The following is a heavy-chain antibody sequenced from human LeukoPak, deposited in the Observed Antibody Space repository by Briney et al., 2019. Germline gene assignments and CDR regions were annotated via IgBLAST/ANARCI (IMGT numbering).Heavy chain of an antibody. Sequence: PGGSLRLSCSASGVTFGNNGMHWVGQAPGKGREWGALISSDGIDKLYGASVKGRFTISRDDSKSTLYLQMNSLTAEDTAVYYCTTKVMRGNLGDDYDDWGQGTLVTVSS. CDR3: TTKVMRGNLGDDYDD. CDR1: GVTFGNNG. V-gene: IGHV3-30*03. D-gene: IGHD5-12*01. J-gene: IGHJ4*02. CDR2: ISSDGIDK.